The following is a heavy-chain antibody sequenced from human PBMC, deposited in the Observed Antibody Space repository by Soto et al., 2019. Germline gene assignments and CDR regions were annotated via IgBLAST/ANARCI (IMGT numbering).Heavy chain of an antibody. Sequence: QVQLVQSGDDVKKPGDSVKVSCKASGYTLTSYGISWVRQAPGQGLEWVGWISADNGHTIYAESLQGRGTVTADTSTRTVYMELRSLRPDETALYYCARAPMRFLEWSYGGMDVWGQGTTVTVSS. CDR2: ISADNGHT. D-gene: IGHD3-3*01. V-gene: IGHV1-18*01. J-gene: IGHJ6*02. CDR1: GYTLTSYG. CDR3: ARAPMRFLEWSYGGMDV.